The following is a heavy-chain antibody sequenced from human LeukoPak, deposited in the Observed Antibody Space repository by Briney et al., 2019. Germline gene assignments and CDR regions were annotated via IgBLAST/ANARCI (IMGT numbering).Heavy chain of an antibody. CDR2: IYYSGNT. Sequence: PSETLSLTCTVSGASISSYYWSWIRQPPGKGLEWIGYIYYSGNTNYFPSLKSRVTISVDTSKNQFSLKLSSVTAADTAVYYCAKVNYDFWSGSLDAFDIWGQGTMVTVSS. CDR3: AKVNYDFWSGSLDAFDI. CDR1: GASISSYY. J-gene: IGHJ3*02. V-gene: IGHV4-59*01. D-gene: IGHD3-3*01.